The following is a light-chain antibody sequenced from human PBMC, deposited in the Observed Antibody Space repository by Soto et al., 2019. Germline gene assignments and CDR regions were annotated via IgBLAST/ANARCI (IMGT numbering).Light chain of an antibody. J-gene: IGKJ1*01. CDR1: QSVSRN. CDR2: GAS. Sequence: EILLTQSPSTLSLSAGERATLSCRASQSVSRNLAWYHQKPGQAPRLLIYGASTRATGIPARFSASGSGTEFTLTVSSLQSEDFEVYYCQQYGGSPRTFGQGTKVDIK. V-gene: IGKV3-15*01. CDR3: QQYGGSPRT.